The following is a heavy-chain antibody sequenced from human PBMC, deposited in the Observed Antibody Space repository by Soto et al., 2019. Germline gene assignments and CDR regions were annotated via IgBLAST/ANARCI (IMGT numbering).Heavy chain of an antibody. CDR1: GYTFTSYG. CDR3: ARDLSAIITIFGVVTIGPRYYGMDV. J-gene: IGHJ6*02. D-gene: IGHD3-3*01. CDR2: ISAYNGKT. Sequence: GASVKVSCQASGYTFTSYGISWVRQAPGQGLEGMGWISAYNGKTNYAQKLQGRVTKTTDTSTSTAYMELRSLRSDDTAVYYLARDLSAIITIFGVVTIGPRYYGMDVWGQGTTVTVSS. V-gene: IGHV1-18*01.